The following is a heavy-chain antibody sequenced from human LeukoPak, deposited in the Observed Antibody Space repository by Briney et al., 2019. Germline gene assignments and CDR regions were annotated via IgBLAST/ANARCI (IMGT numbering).Heavy chain of an antibody. Sequence: GRSLSLSCTASGFAFSTYYMNWVRQAPGKALEWLSPINSNSSYIYNADPVKGRSTIYRDNAKNSLYLQMNSLGAGDTAVYYCARGTRSWSYLLFDCWGQGTLVTVSS. V-gene: IGHV3-21*01. J-gene: IGHJ4*02. D-gene: IGHD1-26*01. CDR1: GFAFSTYY. CDR3: ARGTRSWSYLLFDC. CDR2: INSNSSYI.